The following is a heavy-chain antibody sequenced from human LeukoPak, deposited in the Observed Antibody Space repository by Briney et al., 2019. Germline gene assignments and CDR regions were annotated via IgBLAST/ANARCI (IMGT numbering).Heavy chain of an antibody. CDR2: ISSSSSTI. D-gene: IGHD3-3*01. V-gene: IGHV3-48*01. J-gene: IGHJ6*02. Sequence: SGGSLRLSCAASGFTFSSYSMNWVRQAPGKGLEWVSYISSSSSTIYYADSVKGRFTISRDNAKNSLYLQMNSLRAEDTAVYYCARDAMLPYYDFWKSVGYYYYGMDVWGQGTTVTVSS. CDR3: ARDAMLPYYDFWKSVGYYYYGMDV. CDR1: GFTFSSYS.